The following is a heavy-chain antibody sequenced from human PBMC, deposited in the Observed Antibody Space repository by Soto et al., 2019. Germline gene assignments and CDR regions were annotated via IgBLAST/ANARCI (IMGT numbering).Heavy chain of an antibody. CDR3: ARHVRSYDFWSGYSPQFDY. CDR1: GFTVSSNY. CDR2: IYSGGST. Sequence: EVQLVESGGGLDQPGGSLRLSCAASGFTVSSNYMSWVRQAPGKGLEWVSVIYSGGSTYYADSVKGRFTISRDNSKNTLYLQMNSLRAEDTAVYYCARHVRSYDFWSGYSPQFDYWGQGTLVTVSS. J-gene: IGHJ4*02. D-gene: IGHD3-3*01. V-gene: IGHV3-66*04.